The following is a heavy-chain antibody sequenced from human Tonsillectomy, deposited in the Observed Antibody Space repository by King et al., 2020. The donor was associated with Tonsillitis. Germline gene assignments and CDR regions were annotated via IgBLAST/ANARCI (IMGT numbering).Heavy chain of an antibody. CDR3: ARILLGEARPDYYYGMAV. J-gene: IGHJ6*02. Sequence: VTLKESGPALVKPTQTLTLTCTFSGFSLSTSGMCVSWIRQPPGKALEWLARIDWDDDKYYSTSLKTRLTISKDTSKNQSVLTMTNMDPADTATYYCARILLGEARPDYYYGMAVWGQGPTVTVSS. CDR1: GFSLSTSGMC. V-gene: IGHV2-70*11. D-gene: IGHD6-6*01. CDR2: IDWDDDK.